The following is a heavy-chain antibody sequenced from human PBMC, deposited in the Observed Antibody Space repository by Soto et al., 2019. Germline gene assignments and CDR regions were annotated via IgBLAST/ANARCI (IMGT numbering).Heavy chain of an antibody. D-gene: IGHD3-3*01. CDR2: IYHSGST. CDR3: ASCPLPFWSGYVTGPYYYYYGMDV. V-gene: IGHV4-4*02. J-gene: IGHJ6*02. Sequence: PSETLSLTCAVSGGSISSSNWWSWVRQPPGKGLEWIGEIYHSGSTNYNPSLKSRVTISVDKSKNQFSLKLSSVTAADTAVYYCASCPLPFWSGYVTGPYYYYYGMDVWGQGTTVTVSS. CDR1: GGSISSSNW.